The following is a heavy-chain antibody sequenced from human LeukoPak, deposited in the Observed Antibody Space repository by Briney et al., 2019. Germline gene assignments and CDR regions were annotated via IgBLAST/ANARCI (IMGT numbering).Heavy chain of an antibody. Sequence: ASVKVSCKASGYTFTSYGISWVRQAPGQGLEWMGWISAYNGNTNYAQKFQGRVTITADESTSTAYMELSSLRSEDTAVYYCARGRKRFGEFAPSGYFDLWGRGTLVTVSS. CDR2: ISAYNGNT. J-gene: IGHJ2*01. CDR1: GYTFTSYG. V-gene: IGHV1-18*01. CDR3: ARGRKRFGEFAPSGYFDL. D-gene: IGHD3-10*01.